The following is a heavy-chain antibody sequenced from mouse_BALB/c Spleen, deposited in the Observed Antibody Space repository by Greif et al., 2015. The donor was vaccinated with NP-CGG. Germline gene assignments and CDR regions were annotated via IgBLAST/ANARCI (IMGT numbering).Heavy chain of an antibody. CDR3: TRGGDPAWFAY. V-gene: IGHV1S81*02. CDR2: INPSNGGT. Sequence: QVQLKDSGAELVKPGASVKLSCKASGYTFTSYYMYWVKQRPGQGLEWIGEINPSNGGTNFNEKFKSKATLTVDKSSSTAYMQLSSLTSEDSAVYYCTRGGDPAWFAYWGQGTLVTVSA. CDR1: GYTFTSYY. J-gene: IGHJ3*01.